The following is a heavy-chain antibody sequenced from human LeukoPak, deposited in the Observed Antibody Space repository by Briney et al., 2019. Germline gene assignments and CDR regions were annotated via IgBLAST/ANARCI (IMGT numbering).Heavy chain of an antibody. Sequence: GGSLRLSCAASGFTFSTYEMTWVRQAPGKGLEWVSYISSSGTNIYYADSVKGRFTISRDNANNSLYLQMNTLRAEDTAVYYCARGTYSSGWYHYWGQGTLVTVSS. D-gene: IGHD6-19*01. CDR2: ISSSGTNI. CDR3: ARGTYSSGWYHY. CDR1: GFTFSTYE. V-gene: IGHV3-48*03. J-gene: IGHJ4*02.